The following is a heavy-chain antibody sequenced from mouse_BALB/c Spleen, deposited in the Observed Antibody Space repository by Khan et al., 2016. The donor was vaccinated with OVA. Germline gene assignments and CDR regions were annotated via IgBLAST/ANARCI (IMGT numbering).Heavy chain of an antibody. D-gene: IGHD1-1*01. J-gene: IGHJ4*01. CDR3: KGGEGYYAKPYAIDF. CDR2: ISSGGTYT. CDR1: GFTFSRYT. Sequence: EVELVESGRDLVKPGGSLKLSCAASGFTFSRYTMSWVRQTPEKRLEWVATISSGGTYTYYVDSVEGRFTLSRDNAKNTLYLEMTSLKSEDTDIYYCKGGEGYYAKPYAIDFWGEGTSVTVSS. V-gene: IGHV5-6-4*01.